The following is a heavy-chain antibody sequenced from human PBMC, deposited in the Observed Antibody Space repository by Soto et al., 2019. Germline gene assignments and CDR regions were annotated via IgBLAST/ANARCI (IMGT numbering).Heavy chain of an antibody. Sequence: ASVKVSCKTSGYTFTGYYIHWVRQAPGQGLEWMGWINPNSGGTDYAQKFQGRVTMTRDTSISTVYMELRSLRSDDTAVYYCARVLGYNSSWWRHTAFDIWGQGTMVTVSS. CDR3: ARVLGYNSSWWRHTAFDI. D-gene: IGHD6-13*01. CDR1: GYTFTGYY. V-gene: IGHV1-2*02. CDR2: INPNSGGT. J-gene: IGHJ3*02.